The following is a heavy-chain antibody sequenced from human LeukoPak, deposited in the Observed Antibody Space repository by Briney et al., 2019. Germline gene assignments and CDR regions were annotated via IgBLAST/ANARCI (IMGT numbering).Heavy chain of an antibody. CDR2: IYSGGST. CDR3: ARGLVGAAGGYYFDY. Sequence: GGSLRLSCAASGFTVSSNYMSWVRQAPGKGLEWVSVIYSGGSTYYADSVKGRFTISRDNSKNTLYLQMNSLRAEDTAVYYCARGLVGAAGGYYFDYWGQGTLVTVSS. V-gene: IGHV3-66*01. D-gene: IGHD1-26*01. CDR1: GFTVSSNY. J-gene: IGHJ4*02.